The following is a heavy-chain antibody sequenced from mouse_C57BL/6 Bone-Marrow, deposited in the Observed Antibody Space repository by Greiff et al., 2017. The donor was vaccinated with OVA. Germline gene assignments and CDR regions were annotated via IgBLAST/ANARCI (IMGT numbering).Heavy chain of an antibody. CDR3: ARRDGYYEDYAMDY. CDR2: ISNGGGST. Sequence: EVKLMESGGGLVQPGGSLKLSCAASGFTFSDYYMYWVRQTPEKRLEWVAYISNGGGSTYYPDTVKGRFTISRDNAKNTLYLQMSRLKSEDTAMYYCARRDGYYEDYAMDYWGQGTSVTVSS. D-gene: IGHD2-3*01. CDR1: GFTFSDYY. V-gene: IGHV5-12*01. J-gene: IGHJ4*01.